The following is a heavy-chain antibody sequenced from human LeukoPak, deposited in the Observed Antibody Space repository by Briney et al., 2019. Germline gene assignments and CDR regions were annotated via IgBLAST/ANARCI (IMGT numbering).Heavy chain of an antibody. J-gene: IGHJ5*02. Sequence: SETLSLTCTVSGVSISSYYWSWIRQPPGKGLEWIGYIYYSGSTNYNPSLKSRVTISVDTSKNQFSLKLSSVTAADTAVYYCARHSIVVVPAATNWFDPWGQGTLVTVSS. CDR2: IYYSGST. D-gene: IGHD2-2*01. CDR3: ARHSIVVVPAATNWFDP. V-gene: IGHV4-59*08. CDR1: GVSISSYY.